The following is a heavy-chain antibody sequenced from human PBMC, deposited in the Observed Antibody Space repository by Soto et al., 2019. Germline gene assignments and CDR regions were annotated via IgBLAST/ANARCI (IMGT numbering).Heavy chain of an antibody. D-gene: IGHD1-26*01. Sequence: ASVKNSCKASGYTFTGQYMHWVRQAPGQGLEWVGWINPNSGGTNYAQKFQGRVTMTSDTSISTAYMEVSRLRSDDTAVYYCATISVAATPDFDYWGQGTLVTVSS. CDR3: ATISVAATPDFDY. CDR1: GYTFTGQY. J-gene: IGHJ4*02. V-gene: IGHV1-2*02. CDR2: INPNSGGT.